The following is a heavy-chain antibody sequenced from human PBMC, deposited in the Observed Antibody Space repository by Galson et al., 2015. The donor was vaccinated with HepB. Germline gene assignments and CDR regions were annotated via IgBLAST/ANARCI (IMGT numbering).Heavy chain of an antibody. V-gene: IGHV4-34*01. CDR3: ARGGGYIAARWMIDY. CDR1: GGSFSGYY. J-gene: IGHJ4*02. D-gene: IGHD6-6*01. CDR2: INHSGST. Sequence: TLSLTCAVYGGSFSGYYWSWIRQPPGKGLEWIGEINHSGSTNYNPSLKSRVTISVDTSKNQFSLKLSSVTAADTAVYYCARGGGYIAARWMIDYWGQGTLVTVSS.